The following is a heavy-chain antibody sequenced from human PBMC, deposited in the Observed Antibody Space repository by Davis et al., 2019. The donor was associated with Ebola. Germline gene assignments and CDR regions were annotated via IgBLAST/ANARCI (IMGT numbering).Heavy chain of an antibody. J-gene: IGHJ1*01. Sequence: MPSETLSLTCAVYGGSFSGYYWSWIRQPPGKGLEWIGEINHSGSTNYNPSLKSRVTISVDTSKNQFSLKLSSVTAADTAVYYCASGGWYWAGYFQHWGQGTLVTVSS. CDR2: INHSGST. D-gene: IGHD6-19*01. CDR3: ASGGWYWAGYFQH. V-gene: IGHV4-34*01. CDR1: GGSFSGYY.